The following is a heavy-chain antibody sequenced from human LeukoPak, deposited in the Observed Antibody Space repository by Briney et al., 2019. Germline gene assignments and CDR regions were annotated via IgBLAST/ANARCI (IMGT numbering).Heavy chain of an antibody. Sequence: GASVKVSCKASGYTFTSYYMHWVRQAPGQGLEWMGIINPSGGSTSYAQKLQGRVTMTRDTSTSTVYMELSSLRSEDTAVYYCATANQDYDFWSGLGYWGQGTLVTVSS. D-gene: IGHD3-3*01. J-gene: IGHJ4*02. CDR2: INPSGGST. V-gene: IGHV1-46*03. CDR3: ATANQDYDFWSGLGY. CDR1: GYTFTSYY.